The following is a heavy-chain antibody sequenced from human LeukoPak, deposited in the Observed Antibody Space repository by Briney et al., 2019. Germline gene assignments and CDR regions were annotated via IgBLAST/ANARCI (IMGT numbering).Heavy chain of an antibody. J-gene: IGHJ3*02. CDR2: IYSGGST. V-gene: IGHV3-66*02. D-gene: IGHD3-16*01. CDR3: VKTMVTFGGIIRADAFDI. Sequence: GGSLRLSCAASGFTFSNYAMTWVRQAPGKGLEWVSVIYSGGSTYYADSVKGRFTISRDNFKNTLYLQMSSLRPEDTAVYYCVKTMVTFGGIIRADAFDIWGQGTMVTVSS. CDR1: GFTFSNYA.